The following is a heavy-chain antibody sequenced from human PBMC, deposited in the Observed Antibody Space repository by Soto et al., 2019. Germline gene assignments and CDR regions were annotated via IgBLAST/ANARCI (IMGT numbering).Heavy chain of an antibody. V-gene: IGHV4-39*01. Sequence: QLQLQESGPGLVKPSETLSLTCTVSGGSISSSSYYWGWIRQPPGKGLEWIGSIYYSGSTYYNPSLKSRVTISVDTSKNQFSLKLSSVTAADTAVYYCARGRDGYNYRGRFDPWGQGILVTVSS. CDR1: GGSISSSSYY. D-gene: IGHD5-12*01. J-gene: IGHJ5*02. CDR2: IYYSGST. CDR3: ARGRDGYNYRGRFDP.